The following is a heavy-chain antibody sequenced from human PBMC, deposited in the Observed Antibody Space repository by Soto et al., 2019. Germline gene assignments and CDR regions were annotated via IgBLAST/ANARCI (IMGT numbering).Heavy chain of an antibody. CDR1: GFTFSSYA. J-gene: IGHJ6*02. CDR3: AKASSIQLWLEDYYYYGMDV. Sequence: GGSLRLSCAASGFTFSSYAMSWVRQAPGKGLEWFSAISGSGGSTYYADSVKGRFTISRDNSKNTLYLQMNSLRAEDTAVYYCAKASSIQLWLEDYYYYGMDVWGQGTTVTVSS. CDR2: ISGSGGST. V-gene: IGHV3-23*01. D-gene: IGHD5-18*01.